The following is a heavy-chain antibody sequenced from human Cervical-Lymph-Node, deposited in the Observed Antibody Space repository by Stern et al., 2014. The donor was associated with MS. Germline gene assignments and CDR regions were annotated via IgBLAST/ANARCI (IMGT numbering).Heavy chain of an antibody. D-gene: IGHD6-6*01. CDR1: GFTFSSYG. V-gene: IGHV3-30*18. Sequence: VQLVESGGGVVQPGRSLRLSCAAFGFTFSSYGMHWVRQAPGQGLEWVAIISYDGSNKYYADSVKGRFTISRDNSKNTLYLQMNSLRAEDTAVYYCAKGYSSSSALYYYYGMDVWGQGTTVTVSS. CDR3: AKGYSSSSALYYYYGMDV. J-gene: IGHJ6*02. CDR2: ISYDGSNK.